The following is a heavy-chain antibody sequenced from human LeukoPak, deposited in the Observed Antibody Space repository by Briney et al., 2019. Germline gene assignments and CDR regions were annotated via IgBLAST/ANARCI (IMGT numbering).Heavy chain of an antibody. D-gene: IGHD2-15*01. CDR2: ISSSSSYI. V-gene: IGHV3-21*01. Sequence: PGGSLRLSCAASGFTFSSYSMNWVRQAPGKGLEWVSSISSSSSYIYYADSVKGRFTISRDNAKNSLYLQMNSLRAEDTAVYYCARDGGSVVVAATHFDYWGQGTLVTVSS. CDR1: GFTFSSYS. J-gene: IGHJ4*02. CDR3: ARDGGSVVVAATHFDY.